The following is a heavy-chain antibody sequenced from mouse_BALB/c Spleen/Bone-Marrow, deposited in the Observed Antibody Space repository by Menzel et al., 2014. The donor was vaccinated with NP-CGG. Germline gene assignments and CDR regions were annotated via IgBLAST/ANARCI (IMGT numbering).Heavy chain of an antibody. J-gene: IGHJ1*01. CDR3: TRFGSTYDWYFDV. CDR2: IYPGSSDT. CDR1: GYSFTIYW. D-gene: IGHD1-1*01. Sequence: EVQLQQSGTVPARPGASVKMSCKASGYSFTIYWMHWVKQRPGQGLEWIGAIYPGSSDTSYNQKFKGKAKLTAVTSASTAYMELSSLTNEDSAVYYCTRFGSTYDWYFDVWGAGTTVTVSS. V-gene: IGHV1-5*01.